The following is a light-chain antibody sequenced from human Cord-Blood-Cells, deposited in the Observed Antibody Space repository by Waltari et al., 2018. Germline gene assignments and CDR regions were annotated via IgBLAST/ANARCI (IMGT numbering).Light chain of an antibody. CDR3: QQSYSTPDT. CDR1: QSISSN. J-gene: IGKJ2*01. V-gene: IGKV1-39*01. Sequence: DIQMTQSPSSLDASVGERVTITCRASQSISSNLTWYKQKPGTAPKLLIYAASSLKSGVPSRFSGSGSGTDFTFTISSLQPEDFATYYCQQSYSTPDTFGQGTKLEIK. CDR2: AAS.